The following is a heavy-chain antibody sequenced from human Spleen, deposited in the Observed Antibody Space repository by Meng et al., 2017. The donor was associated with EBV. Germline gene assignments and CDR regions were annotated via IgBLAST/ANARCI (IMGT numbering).Heavy chain of an antibody. CDR1: GFIFRHYA. CDR2: ILTSDSST. Sequence: EVELLESGGGLAQSGXSLRLSCAASGFIFRHYAMNWVRQAPGKGLEWVSGILTSDSSTYYADSVKGRFTISRDNSKNTLFLQVSSLRAEDTAVYYCAKSYSGYDHERLDVWGQGTAVTVSS. D-gene: IGHD5-12*01. CDR3: AKSYSGYDHERLDV. J-gene: IGHJ6*02. V-gene: IGHV3-23*01.